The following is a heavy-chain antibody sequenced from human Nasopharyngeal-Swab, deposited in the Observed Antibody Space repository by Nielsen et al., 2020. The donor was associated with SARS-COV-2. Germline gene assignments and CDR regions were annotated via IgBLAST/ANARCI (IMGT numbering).Heavy chain of an antibody. CDR1: GYIFTTYS. V-gene: IGHV1-18*01. D-gene: IGHD3-3*01. CDR2: ISTYNGQT. Sequence: GSVKVSCKASGYIFTTYSISWVRQPPGQGLEWMGWISTYNGQTDYAQRLQGRVTMTTDTSTGTAYMAQRTLKSDDTAVYYCARGRVADGAFDIWGQGTMVTVSS. J-gene: IGHJ3*02. CDR3: ARGRVADGAFDI.